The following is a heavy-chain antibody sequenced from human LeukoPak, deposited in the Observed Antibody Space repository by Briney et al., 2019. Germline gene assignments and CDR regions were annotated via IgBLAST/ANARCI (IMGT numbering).Heavy chain of an antibody. J-gene: IGHJ5*02. V-gene: IGHV3-15*07. D-gene: IGHD3-22*01. CDR2: IRSNSDGGTI. Sequence: PGGSLRLSCATSGFTFSNAWMNWVRQAPGKGLEWVGRIRSNSDGGTIDYAAPVKGRFTLSRDDSKTTLYLQMNSLQTEDTAVYYCATDFYDSTWGQGTLVTVSS. CDR3: ATDFYDST. CDR1: GFTFSNAW.